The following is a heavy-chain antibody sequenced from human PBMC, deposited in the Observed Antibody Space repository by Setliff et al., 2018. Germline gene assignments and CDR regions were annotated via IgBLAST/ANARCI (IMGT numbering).Heavy chain of an antibody. Sequence: ASVKVSCKASGYTFTSYGISWVRQAPGQGLEWMGWISPYNGYIIYAHKFQGRVTMTTDTSTGTADMELRNLRSDDTAVYYCTRDTNIVVVPPHRTAFDIWGQGTMVTVSS. J-gene: IGHJ3*02. CDR1: GYTFTSYG. CDR2: ISPYNGYI. D-gene: IGHD2-2*01. CDR3: TRDTNIVVVPPHRTAFDI. V-gene: IGHV1-18*01.